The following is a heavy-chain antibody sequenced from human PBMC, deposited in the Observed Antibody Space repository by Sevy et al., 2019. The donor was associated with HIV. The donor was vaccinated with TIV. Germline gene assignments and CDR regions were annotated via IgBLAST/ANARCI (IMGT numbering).Heavy chain of an antibody. CDR3: AKRLVSWDGMDV. D-gene: IGHD3-10*01. J-gene: IGHJ6*02. CDR2: ISSRSSFT. Sequence: GGSLRLSCVGSGFTFGDYYISWIRQAPGKGLECVAYISSRSSFTNYTDSVRGRFTISRDNAKNEVFLQMNSLRAEDTAVYYCAKRLVSWDGMDVWGQGTTVTVSS. CDR1: GFTFGDYY. V-gene: IGHV3-11*06.